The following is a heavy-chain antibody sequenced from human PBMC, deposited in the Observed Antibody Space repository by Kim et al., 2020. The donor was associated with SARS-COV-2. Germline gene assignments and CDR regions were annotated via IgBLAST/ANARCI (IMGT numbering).Heavy chain of an antibody. V-gene: IGHV3-30*02. CDR2: GRNK. J-gene: IGHJ6*02. CDR3: AYYYYGLDV. Sequence: GRNKYDADPVKGRFTISRDNSKNTLYLQMNSLRAEDTAVYYCAYYYYGLDVWGQGTTVTVSS.